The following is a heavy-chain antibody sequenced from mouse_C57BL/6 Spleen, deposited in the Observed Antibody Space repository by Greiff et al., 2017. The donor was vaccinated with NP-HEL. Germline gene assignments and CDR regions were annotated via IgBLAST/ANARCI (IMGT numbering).Heavy chain of an antibody. CDR1: GYTFTDYY. V-gene: IGHV1-19*01. J-gene: IGHJ1*03. Sequence: EVQLQQSGPVLVKPGASVKMSCKASGYTFTDYYMNWVKQSHGKSLEWIGVINPYNGGTSYNQKFKGKATLTVDKSSSTAYMELNSLTSEDSAVYYCARSPLRDYGSSHWYFDVWGTGTTVTVSS. CDR3: ARSPLRDYGSSHWYFDV. CDR2: INPYNGGT. D-gene: IGHD1-1*01.